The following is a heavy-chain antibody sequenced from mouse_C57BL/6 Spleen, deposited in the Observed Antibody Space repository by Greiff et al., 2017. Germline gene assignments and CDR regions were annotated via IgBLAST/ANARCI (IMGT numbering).Heavy chain of an antibody. J-gene: IGHJ4*01. V-gene: IGHV1-81*01. D-gene: IGHD3-1*01. CDR3: SCRTQGGPMDY. CDR2: IYPRSGNT. Sequence: VQLQQSGAELARPGASVKLSCKASGYTFTSYGISWVKQRTGQGLEWIGEIYPRSGNTYYNEKFKGKATLTADKSSSTAYMELRSLTSEDSAVYFCSCRTQGGPMDYWGQGTSVTVSS. CDR1: GYTFTSYG.